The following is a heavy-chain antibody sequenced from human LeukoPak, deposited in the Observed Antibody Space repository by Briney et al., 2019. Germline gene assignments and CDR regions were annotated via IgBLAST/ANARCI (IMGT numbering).Heavy chain of an antibody. CDR3: ATTRPGDSRTFRLDY. J-gene: IGHJ4*02. Sequence: GASVKVSCKVSGYTLTELSMHWVRQAPGKGLEWMGGFDPEDGETIYAQKFQGRVTMTEDTSTDTAYMELSSLRSEDTAVYYCATTRPGDSRTFRLDYWGQGTLVTVSS. CDR2: FDPEDGET. D-gene: IGHD3-22*01. V-gene: IGHV1-24*01. CDR1: GYTLTELS.